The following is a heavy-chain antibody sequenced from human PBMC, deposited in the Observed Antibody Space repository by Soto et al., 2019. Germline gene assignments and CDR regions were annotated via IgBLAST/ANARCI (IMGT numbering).Heavy chain of an antibody. CDR3: AKARSAAAGLFDY. J-gene: IGHJ4*02. Sequence: EVQLVESGGGLIQPGGSLRLSCAASGFTVSNNYMTWVRQAPGKGLEWVSAIYSGGSTYYADSVKGRFTISRDNSKNTLYHQMNILRAEDTAVYYCAKARSAAAGLFDYWGQGTLVTVSS. CDR1: GFTVSNNY. CDR2: IYSGGST. V-gene: IGHV3-53*01. D-gene: IGHD6-13*01.